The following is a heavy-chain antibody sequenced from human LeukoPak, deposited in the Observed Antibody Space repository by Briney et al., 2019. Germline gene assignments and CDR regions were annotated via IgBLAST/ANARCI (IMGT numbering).Heavy chain of an antibody. Sequence: PSETLSLTCTVSGGSISSYYWSWIRQPAGKGLEWIGRIYTSGSTNYNPSLKSRVTMSVDTSKNQFSLKLSSVTAADTAVYYCARDPHCTNGVCYTYYYYGMDVWGQGTTVTVSS. D-gene: IGHD2-8*01. CDR2: IYTSGST. CDR3: ARDPHCTNGVCYTYYYYGMDV. CDR1: GGSISSYY. J-gene: IGHJ6*02. V-gene: IGHV4-4*07.